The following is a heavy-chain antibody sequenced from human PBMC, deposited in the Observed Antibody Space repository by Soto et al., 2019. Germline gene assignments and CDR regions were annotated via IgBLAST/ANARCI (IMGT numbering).Heavy chain of an antibody. CDR3: AIQIRNYGDYTDY. J-gene: IGHJ4*02. D-gene: IGHD4-17*01. CDR2: ISYYGST. CDR1: GDSISSSIYY. Sequence: NPSETLSLTCTVSGDSISSSIYYWGWIRQPPGKGLEWIGTISYYGSTYYNPSLKSRVTISVDTSKNQFSLKLSSVTAADTAVYYCAIQIRNYGDYTDYRGQATLVSVSS. V-gene: IGHV4-39*01.